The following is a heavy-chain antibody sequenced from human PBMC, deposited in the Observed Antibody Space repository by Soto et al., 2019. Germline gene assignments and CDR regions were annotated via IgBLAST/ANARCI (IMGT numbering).Heavy chain of an antibody. V-gene: IGHV1-69*06. CDR2: IIPIFVTA. CDR1: GGTFSSYA. Sequence: QVQLVQSGAEVKKPGSSVKVSCRASGGTFSSYAISWVGQAPGQGLEWMGGIIPIFVTANYAQKFQGRFTITADKSTSTAYMELSSLRSEDTAVYYCARDLAYCGGDCYGWFDPWGQGTLVTVSS. D-gene: IGHD2-21*02. CDR3: ARDLAYCGGDCYGWFDP. J-gene: IGHJ5*02.